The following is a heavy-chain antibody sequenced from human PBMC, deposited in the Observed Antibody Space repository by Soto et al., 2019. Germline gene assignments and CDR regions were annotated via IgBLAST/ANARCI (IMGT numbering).Heavy chain of an antibody. V-gene: IGHV1-46*01. J-gene: IGHJ4*02. CDR2: INSGGGNT. D-gene: IGHD2-21*02. Sequence: QVQLVQSGTEVKKPGASVKISCKASGYAFTGDYIYWGRQAPGQGLEFMGAINSGGGNTDYAQKFQGRVTVTRDTSTSTVYMELTSLRSDDTAVYYCAGGNCAGDCYCDYWGQGTLVTVS. CDR3: AGGNCAGDCYCDY. CDR1: GYAFTGDY.